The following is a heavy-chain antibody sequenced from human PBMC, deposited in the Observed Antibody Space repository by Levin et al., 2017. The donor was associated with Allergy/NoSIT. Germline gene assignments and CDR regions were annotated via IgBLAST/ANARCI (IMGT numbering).Heavy chain of an antibody. V-gene: IGHV4-34*01. D-gene: IGHD4-17*01. CDR3: AVFSLRYGAFDI. CDR1: GGSFGGYY. CDR2: ISHRGFT. J-gene: IGHJ3*02. Sequence: PGGSLRLSCAVYGGSFGGYYWSWIRQSPGKGLEWIGEISHRGFTTYNPSLERRVTMSVDTSRNQFSVRLNPVTAADTAMYYCAVFSLRYGAFDIWGQGTMVTVSS.